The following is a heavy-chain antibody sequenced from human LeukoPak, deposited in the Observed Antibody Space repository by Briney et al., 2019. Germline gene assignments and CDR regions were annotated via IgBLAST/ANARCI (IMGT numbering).Heavy chain of an antibody. J-gene: IGHJ5*02. V-gene: IGHV3-23*01. CDR1: GLHFSGNA. CDR2: ISHDGMNA. CDR3: AKDGAQYSSGPEYDP. Sequence: GGSLRLSCAASGLHFSGNAMSWVRQAPGKGLEWVSAISHDGMNAYYADSVKGRFTISRDNSKKTVSLEMSSLTAADTGVYYCAKDGAQYSSGPEYDPRGQGALVTVSP. D-gene: IGHD6-19*01.